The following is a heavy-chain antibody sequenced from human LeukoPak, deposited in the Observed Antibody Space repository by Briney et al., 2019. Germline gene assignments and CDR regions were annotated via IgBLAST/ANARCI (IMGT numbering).Heavy chain of an antibody. CDR2: ISSSGSTI. V-gene: IGHV3-11*01. J-gene: IGHJ4*02. Sequence: GGSLRLCCAASGFTFSDYYMSWIRQAPGKGLEWVSYISSSGSTIYYADSVKGRFTISRDNSKNTLYVQMNSLIAEDTAVYYCAKDKAVTTYYFDYWGQGTLVTVSS. CDR1: GFTFSDYY. CDR3: AKDKAVTTYYFDY. D-gene: IGHD4-17*01.